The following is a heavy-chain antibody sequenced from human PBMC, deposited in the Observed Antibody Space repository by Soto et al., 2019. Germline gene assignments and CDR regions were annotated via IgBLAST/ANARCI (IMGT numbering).Heavy chain of an antibody. V-gene: IGHV3-33*01. CDR2: IYYDGRNE. D-gene: IGHD4-17*01. J-gene: IGHJ4*01. CDR1: GFAFSAYG. CDR3: TRIGSTVTSDY. Sequence: QVQLVESGGGVVQPGRSLRLSCAASGFAFSAYGMHWVRQAPGKGLEWVAMIYYDGRNEYYADSGKGRFTISRDNPKNTPSLQMSSLSADDTALYYCTRIGSTVTSDYWRQGTLVTVSS.